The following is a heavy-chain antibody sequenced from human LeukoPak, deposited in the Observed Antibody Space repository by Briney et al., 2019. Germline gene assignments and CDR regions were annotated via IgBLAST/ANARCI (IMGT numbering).Heavy chain of an antibody. CDR1: GFTFSSYD. CDR2: IRPSGDNT. Sequence: GGSLRLSCAASGFTFSSYDMTWVRQAPGRGLEWVSSIRPSGDNTYYGGSVKGRFTISRDNSRNTVYMQMSSLRTEDTAVYYCARDPRGPTTYDSSARDSLDYWGQGTLVTVSS. D-gene: IGHD3-22*01. V-gene: IGHV3-23*01. J-gene: IGHJ4*02. CDR3: ARDPRGPTTYDSSARDSLDY.